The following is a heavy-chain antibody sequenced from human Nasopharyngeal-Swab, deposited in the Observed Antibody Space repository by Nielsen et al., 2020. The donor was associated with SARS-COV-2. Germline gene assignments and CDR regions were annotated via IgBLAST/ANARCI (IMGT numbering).Heavy chain of an antibody. J-gene: IGHJ6*03. Sequence: ASVKVSCKASGYTFTSYGISWVRQAPGQGLEWMGWIGAYNGNTNYAQKLQGRVTMTTDTSTSTAYMELRSLRSDDTAVYYCARVRREYCSSTSCYPGYYYYMDVWGKGTTVTVSS. CDR1: GYTFTSYG. V-gene: IGHV1-18*04. CDR2: IGAYNGNT. D-gene: IGHD2-2*01. CDR3: ARVRREYCSSTSCYPGYYYYMDV.